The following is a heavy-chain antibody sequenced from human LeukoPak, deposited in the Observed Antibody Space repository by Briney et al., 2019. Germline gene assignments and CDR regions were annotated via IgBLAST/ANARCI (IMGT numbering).Heavy chain of an antibody. Sequence: GESLKISCKGSGYSFTSYWIGWVRQMPEKGLKWMGIIYPVDSDTRYSPSFQGQVTISADKSISTAYLQWSSLKASDTAMYYCARYRDYAYFDYWGQGTLVTVSS. CDR2: IYPVDSDT. J-gene: IGHJ4*02. V-gene: IGHV5-51*01. D-gene: IGHD4-17*01. CDR1: GYSFTSYW. CDR3: ARYRDYAYFDY.